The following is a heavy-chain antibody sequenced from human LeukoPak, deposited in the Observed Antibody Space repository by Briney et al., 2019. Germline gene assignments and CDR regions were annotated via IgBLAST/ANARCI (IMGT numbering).Heavy chain of an antibody. J-gene: IGHJ3*02. Sequence: PSETLSLTCAVYGGSFSGYYWSWIRQPPGKGLEWIGEINHSGSTNYNPSLESRVTISVDTSKNQFSLKLSYVTAADTAVYYCASNPNYGDYVHAFDIWGQGTMVTVSS. V-gene: IGHV4-34*01. CDR1: GGSFSGYY. CDR3: ASNPNYGDYVHAFDI. CDR2: INHSGST. D-gene: IGHD4-17*01.